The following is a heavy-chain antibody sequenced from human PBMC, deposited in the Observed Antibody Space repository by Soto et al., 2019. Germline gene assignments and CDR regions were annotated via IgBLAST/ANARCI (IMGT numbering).Heavy chain of an antibody. J-gene: IGHJ1*01. CDR2: IYHSGAT. CDR1: GGSISSSSYY. CDR3: ARQGYSSSWYPGEVPN. D-gene: IGHD6-13*01. V-gene: IGHV4-39*01. Sequence: QLQLQESGPDLVKPSETQSLTCSVYGGSISSSSYYWGWIRQPPGKGLEWIGSIYHSGATYYNPSLKSPFTIPVDTSKNQFALELGSVTAADTAVYHCARQGYSSSWYPGEVPNWGQGTLVTVSS.